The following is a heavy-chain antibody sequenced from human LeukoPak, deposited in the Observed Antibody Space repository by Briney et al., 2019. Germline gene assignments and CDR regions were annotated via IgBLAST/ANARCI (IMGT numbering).Heavy chain of an antibody. Sequence: PSETLSLTCAVSGGSVSSAYWSWIRQPPGKRLEWIGYIYYTGSSDYNPSLKSRVTISLDTSKNQFSLKLTSVTAADTVLYYCARGSTGAYDIWGQGTMVTVSS. CDR3: ARGSTGAYDI. V-gene: IGHV4-59*02. CDR2: IYYTGSS. CDR1: GGSVSSAY. J-gene: IGHJ3*02.